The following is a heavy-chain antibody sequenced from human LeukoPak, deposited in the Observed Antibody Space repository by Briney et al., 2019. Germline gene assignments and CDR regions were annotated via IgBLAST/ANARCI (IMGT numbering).Heavy chain of an antibody. Sequence: GASVKVSCKASGYTFTSYDINWVRQATGQGLEWMGWMNPNSGNTGYAQKFQGRVTMTRNTSISTAYMELSSLRSEDTAVYYCARGGYDSGAGDTATFVDYWGQGTLVTVSS. CDR3: ARGGYDSGAGDTATFVDY. CDR2: MNPNSGNT. J-gene: IGHJ4*02. D-gene: IGHD5-18*01. V-gene: IGHV1-8*01. CDR1: GYTFTSYD.